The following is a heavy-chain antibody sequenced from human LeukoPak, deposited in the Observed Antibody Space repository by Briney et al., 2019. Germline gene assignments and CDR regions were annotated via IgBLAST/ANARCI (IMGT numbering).Heavy chain of an antibody. CDR3: ARGVAAAGTGEYFQH. V-gene: IGHV4-30-2*01. J-gene: IGHJ1*01. CDR2: IYHSGST. Sequence: SETLSLTCTVSGGSISSGGYYWSWIPQPPGKGLELIGYIYHSGSTYYNPSLTSRVTISVDRAKNQFSLKLSSVTAADTAVYYCARGVAAAGTGEYFQHWGQGTLVTVSS. D-gene: IGHD6-13*01. CDR1: GGSISSGGYY.